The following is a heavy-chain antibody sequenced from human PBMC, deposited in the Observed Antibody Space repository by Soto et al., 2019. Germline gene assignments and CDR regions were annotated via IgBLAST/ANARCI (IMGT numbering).Heavy chain of an antibody. CDR1: GDSVSSNSVT. J-gene: IGHJ4*02. V-gene: IGHV6-1*01. D-gene: IGHD1-1*01. Sequence: SQTLSLTCAICGDSVSSNSVTWNWIRQSPSRGLEWLGRTYYRSKWYYDYAVSVKSRITFNPDTSKNQFSLQLTSVTPEDTAVYYCARLQSGTTSTFDSWGQGTLVTVSS. CDR2: TYYRSKWYY. CDR3: ARLQSGTTSTFDS.